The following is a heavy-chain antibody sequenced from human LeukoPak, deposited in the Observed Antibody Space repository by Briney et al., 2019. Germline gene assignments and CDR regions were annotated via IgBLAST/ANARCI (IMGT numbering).Heavy chain of an antibody. Sequence: GGSLRLSCAASGFTVSRNYMSWVRQAPGKGLEWVSFIYTGGSTYYAESVKGRFTIARDTSQNTLYLQMNSLRAEDTAVYYCARGETVAGLFDYWGQGTLVTVSS. CDR2: IYTGGST. CDR3: ARGETVAGLFDY. J-gene: IGHJ4*02. V-gene: IGHV3-66*02. D-gene: IGHD6-19*01. CDR1: GFTVSRNY.